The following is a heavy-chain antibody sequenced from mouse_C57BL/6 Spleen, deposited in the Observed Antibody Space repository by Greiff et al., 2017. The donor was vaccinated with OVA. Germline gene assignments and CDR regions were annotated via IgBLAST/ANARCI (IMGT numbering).Heavy chain of an antibody. CDR3: ARRDSNYSYFDY. CDR1: GYTFTSYW. CDR2: IDPSDSET. D-gene: IGHD2-5*01. V-gene: IGHV1-52*01. J-gene: IGHJ2*01. Sequence: QVQLKQPGAELVRPGSSVKLSCKASGYTFTSYWMHWVKQRPIQGLEWIGNIDPSDSETHYNQKFKDKATLTVDKSSSTAYMQLSSLTSEDSAVYYCARRDSNYSYFDYWGQGTTLTVSS.